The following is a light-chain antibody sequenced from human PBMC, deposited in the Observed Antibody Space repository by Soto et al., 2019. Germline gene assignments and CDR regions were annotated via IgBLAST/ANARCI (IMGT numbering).Light chain of an antibody. V-gene: IGLV1-51*02. CDR3: GTWDSSLSAVV. CDR1: SSNIGNKY. J-gene: IGLJ2*01. CDR2: ENN. Sequence: QSVLTQPPSVSAAPGQKVTISCSGSSSNIGNKYVSWYQQLPGTAPKLLIYENNKRPSVIPDRFSGSKSGTSATLGITGLQSGDEADYYCGTWDSSLSAVVFGGGTKLTVL.